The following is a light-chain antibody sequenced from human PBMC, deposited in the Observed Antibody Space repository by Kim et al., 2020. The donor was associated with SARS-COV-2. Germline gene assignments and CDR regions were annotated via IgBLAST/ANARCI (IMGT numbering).Light chain of an antibody. Sequence: QSVLMQPPSVSGAPGQSVSISCTGSTANIGTPYDVHWYQQLPGEAPKLLIFGNTNRPSGVPDRFSGSKSGSSATLAITGLQAEDEADYYCQSFDRSLSGWVFGGGTQLTVL. J-gene: IGLJ3*02. CDR2: GNT. CDR3: QSFDRSLSGWV. V-gene: IGLV1-40*01. CDR1: TANIGTPYD.